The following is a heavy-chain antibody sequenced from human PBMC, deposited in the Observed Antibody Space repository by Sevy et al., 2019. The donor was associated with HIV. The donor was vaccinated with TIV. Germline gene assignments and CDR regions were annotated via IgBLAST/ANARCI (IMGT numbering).Heavy chain of an antibody. D-gene: IGHD2-21*01. CDR2: VCWNSRNI. CDR3: AKDINRGCDGINCYPYYYYFYGLDV. Sequence: LSLTCAASGFPFNDHAMHWVRQVPGKGLEWVSGVCWNSRNIGYADSVKGRFTISRDNANHFLYLEMNSLRPEDTAFYYCAKDINRGCDGINCYPYYYYFYGLDVWGQGTTVTVSS. J-gene: IGHJ6*02. CDR1: GFPFNDHA. V-gene: IGHV3-9*01.